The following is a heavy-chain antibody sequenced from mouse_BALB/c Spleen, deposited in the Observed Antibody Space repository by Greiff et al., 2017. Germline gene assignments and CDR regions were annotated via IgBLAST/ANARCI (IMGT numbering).Heavy chain of an antibody. CDR1: GYTFTSYW. Sequence: VKLMESGAELAKPGASVKMSCKASGYTFTSYWMHWVKQRPGQGLEWIGYINPSTGYTEYNQKYKDKATLTADKSSSTAYMQLSSLTSEDSAVYYCARDDCGAWFAYWGQGTLVTVSA. D-gene: IGHD2-4*01. CDR3: ARDDCGAWFAY. V-gene: IGHV1-7*01. CDR2: INPSTGYT. J-gene: IGHJ3*01.